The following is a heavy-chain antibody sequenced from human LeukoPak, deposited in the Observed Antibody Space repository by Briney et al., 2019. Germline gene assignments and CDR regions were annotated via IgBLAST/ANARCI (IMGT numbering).Heavy chain of an antibody. CDR2: ISSSSRYI. J-gene: IGHJ5*02. Sequence: GGSLRLSCAASGFTFSSYSMNWVRQAPGEGLEWVSSISSSSRYIYYADSVKGRSTISRDNAKNSLSLQMNSLRAEDTAVYYCARGRAYCGGDCYPHWFDPWGQGTLVTVSS. CDR3: ARGRAYCGGDCYPHWFDP. D-gene: IGHD2-21*02. CDR1: GFTFSSYS. V-gene: IGHV3-21*01.